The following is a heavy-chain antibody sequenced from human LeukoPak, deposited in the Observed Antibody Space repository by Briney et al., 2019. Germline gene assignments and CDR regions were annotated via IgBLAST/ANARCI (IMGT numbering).Heavy chain of an antibody. D-gene: IGHD3-9*01. Sequence: GGSLRLSCAASGFTFSSYWMTWVRQAPGKGLEWVANIKQDGSEIYYVDSVKGRFTISRDNSKNTLYLQMNSLRAEDTAVYYCARSTPPLRYFAYWGQGTLVTVSS. CDR1: GFTFSSYW. CDR3: ARSTPPLRYFAY. CDR2: IKQDGSEI. V-gene: IGHV3-7*02. J-gene: IGHJ4*02.